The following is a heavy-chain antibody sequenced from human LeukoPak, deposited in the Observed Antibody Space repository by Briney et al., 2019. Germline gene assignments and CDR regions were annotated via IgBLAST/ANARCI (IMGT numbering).Heavy chain of an antibody. CDR2: INSDGSST. V-gene: IGHV3-74*01. Sequence: GGSLRLSCAASGFTFSSYWMHWVRQAPGKGLVWVSRINSDGSSTSYADSVKGRFTISRDNAKNTLYLQMNSLRAEDTAVYYCAREIASSSWYDYFDYWGQGTLVTVSS. CDR3: AREIASSSWYDYFDY. J-gene: IGHJ4*02. CDR1: GFTFSSYW. D-gene: IGHD6-13*01.